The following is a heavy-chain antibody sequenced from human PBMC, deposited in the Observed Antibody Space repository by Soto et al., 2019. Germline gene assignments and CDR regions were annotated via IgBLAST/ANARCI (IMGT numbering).Heavy chain of an antibody. J-gene: IGHJ6*02. CDR3: AKSRAFYYYYGMD. V-gene: IGHV3-23*01. D-gene: IGHD3-3*01. CDR2: ISDSGGST. CDR1: GFTFSDYA. Sequence: GGSLRLSCAVSGFTFSDYAMSWVRQAPGKGLEWVSGISDSGGSTDYADSVKGRFTISRDNSKNTLYLQMNSLRAEDAAVYYCAKSRAFYYYYGMDWGQGTTVTVSS.